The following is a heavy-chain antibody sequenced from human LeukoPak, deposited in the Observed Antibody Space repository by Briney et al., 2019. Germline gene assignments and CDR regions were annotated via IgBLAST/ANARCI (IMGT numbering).Heavy chain of an antibody. Sequence: GGSLRLSCAASGFTFSSYAMSWVRQAPGKGLEWVSSIRGSGGGTNYGDSVKGRFTISRYNSKNTLYLQMNSLRAEDTALYYCAKDTVKVATIRRVPHYMDVWGKGTTVTISS. CDR3: AKDTVKVATIRRVPHYMDV. CDR2: IRGSGGGT. CDR1: GFTFSSYA. V-gene: IGHV3-23*01. D-gene: IGHD5-12*01. J-gene: IGHJ6*03.